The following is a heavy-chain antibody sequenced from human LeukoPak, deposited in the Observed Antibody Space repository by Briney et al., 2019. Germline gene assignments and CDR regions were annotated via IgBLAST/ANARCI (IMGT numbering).Heavy chain of an antibody. CDR1: GGSISSSSYY. D-gene: IGHD2-2*01. V-gene: IGHV4-39*07. CDR2: IYYSGST. J-gene: IGHJ5*02. Sequence: PSETLSLTCTVSGGSISSSSYYWGWIRQPPGKGLEWIGSIYYSGSTYYNPSLKSRVTISVDTSKNQFSLKLSSVTAADTAVYYCARDPGYCSSTSCYPGYWFDPWGQGTLVTVSS. CDR3: ARDPGYCSSTSCYPGYWFDP.